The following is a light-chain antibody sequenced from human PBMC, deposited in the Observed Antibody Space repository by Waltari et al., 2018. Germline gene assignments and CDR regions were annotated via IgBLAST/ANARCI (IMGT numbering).Light chain of an antibody. Sequence: DIQMTQSPSSLSASVGDTVTITCRASQSLSSWLDWYQQKPGRAPKLLIYKASSLQSGVPSRFSGSGSGTEFTLTISSLQPEDFATYYCLQYSSSPHSFGQGTKVEIK. CDR3: LQYSSSPHS. J-gene: IGKJ2*03. CDR2: KAS. CDR1: QSLSSW. V-gene: IGKV1-12*01.